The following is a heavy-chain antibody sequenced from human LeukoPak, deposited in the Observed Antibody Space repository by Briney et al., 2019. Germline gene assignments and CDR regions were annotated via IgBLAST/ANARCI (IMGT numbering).Heavy chain of an antibody. CDR1: GFTFSNNR. V-gene: IGHV3-48*02. CDR3: ARETFGVLSP. D-gene: IGHD3-3*01. Sequence: GGSLRFSCAALGFTFSNNRMNWVGQAQGGGREWFSYISSSSSTIYYADSVKGRFTISRDNAKSSLYLQMNSLRDDDTAVYYCARETFGVLSPWGQGTLVTVSS. CDR2: ISSSSSTI. J-gene: IGHJ4*02.